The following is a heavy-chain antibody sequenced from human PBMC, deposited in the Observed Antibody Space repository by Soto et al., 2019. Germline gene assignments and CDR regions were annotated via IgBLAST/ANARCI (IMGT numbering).Heavy chain of an antibody. V-gene: IGHV1-69*01. CDR2: IIPMFGTA. CDR3: ARFSPPRGYYPY. CDR1: GGTFSTFG. Sequence: QVQLVQSGAEVKKPGSSVKVSCTASGGTFSTFGITWVRQAPGQGLEWMGGIIPMFGTAHYAQKFQGRVTITADESTRTVYMELSSLRSEDTAVYYCARFSPPRGYYPYWGQGTLVTVSS. J-gene: IGHJ4*02. D-gene: IGHD3-22*01.